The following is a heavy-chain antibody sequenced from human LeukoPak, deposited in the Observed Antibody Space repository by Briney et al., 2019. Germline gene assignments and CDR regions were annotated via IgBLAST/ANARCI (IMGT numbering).Heavy chain of an antibody. D-gene: IGHD3-3*01. Sequence: VASVKVSCKASGYTFTSYDINWVRQATGQGLEWMGWMNPSNGNTGYAQKFQGRVTFTRNTSTSTAYMELSSLRSEDTAVYYCARGGDLRYYYMDVWGKGTTVTVSS. CDR1: GYTFTSYD. V-gene: IGHV1-8*03. CDR3: ARGGDLRYYYMDV. J-gene: IGHJ6*03. CDR2: MNPSNGNT.